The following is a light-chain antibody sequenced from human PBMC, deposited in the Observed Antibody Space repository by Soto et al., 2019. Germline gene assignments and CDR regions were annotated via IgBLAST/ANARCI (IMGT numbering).Light chain of an antibody. V-gene: IGKV1-5*01. J-gene: IGKJ1*01. CDR1: QSITTW. Sequence: DIQMTQSPSTLSASVGDRVVITCRASQSITTWLAWYQQKPAKAPKLLIYDASSLESGVPSRFSGSGSGTEFTLTISSLQPDDFATYYCQQYNDYWTSGQGTKVDIK. CDR3: QQYNDYWT. CDR2: DAS.